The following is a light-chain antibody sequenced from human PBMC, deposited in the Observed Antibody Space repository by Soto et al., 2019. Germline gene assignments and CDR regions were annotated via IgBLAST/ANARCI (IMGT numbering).Light chain of an antibody. CDR1: QGIRSW. V-gene: IGKV1D-12*01. Sequence: DLEMTQSPSSVSASVGDRVTITCRASQGIRSWLGWYQQKQGKAPKLLIYAASSLQSRVPSRFSGSGSGTDFTLTISSLQPEDFATYYCQQGTSFPFTFGGGTKVEIK. J-gene: IGKJ4*01. CDR3: QQGTSFPFT. CDR2: AAS.